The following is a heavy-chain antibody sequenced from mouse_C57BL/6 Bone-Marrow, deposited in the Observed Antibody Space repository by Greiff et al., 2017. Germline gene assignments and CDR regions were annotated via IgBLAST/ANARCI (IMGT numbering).Heavy chain of an antibody. CDR1: GYTFTDYY. V-gene: IGHV1-75*01. CDR2: IFPGSGST. Sequence: QVQLQQSGPELVKPGASVKISCKASGYTFTDYYINWVKQRPGQGLEWIGWIFPGSGSTYYNEKFKGKATLTVDKSSSTAYMLLSSLTSEDSAVDFCARRGNYYGSRGDWYCDVWGTGTTVTVSS. D-gene: IGHD1-1*01. J-gene: IGHJ1*03. CDR3: ARRGNYYGSRGDWYCDV.